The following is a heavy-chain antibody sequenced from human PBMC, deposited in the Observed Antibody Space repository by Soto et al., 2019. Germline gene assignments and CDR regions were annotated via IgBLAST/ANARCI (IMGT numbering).Heavy chain of an antibody. CDR3: AHGSSSRYHSNNWFDP. CDR1: GFSLSTSGVG. D-gene: IGHD6-13*01. V-gene: IGHV2-5*02. Sequence: SGPTLVNPTQTLTLTCTFSGFSLSTSGVGVGWIRQPPGKALEWLALIYWDDDKRYSPSLKSRLTITKDTSKNQVVLTMTNMDPVDTATYYCAHGSSSRYHSNNWFDPWGQGTLVTVSS. CDR2: IYWDDDK. J-gene: IGHJ5*02.